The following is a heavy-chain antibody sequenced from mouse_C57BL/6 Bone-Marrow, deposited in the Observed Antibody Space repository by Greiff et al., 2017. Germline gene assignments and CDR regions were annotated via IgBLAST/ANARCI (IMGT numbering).Heavy chain of an antibody. CDR3: ARGAFITTVVPHD. CDR1: GYTFTSYW. Sequence: VQLQQPGAELVKPGASVTLSCKASGYTFTSYWMHWVKQRPGRGLEWIGRIDPNSGGTKYNEKFKSKATLTVDKPSSTAYMQLSSLTSEDSAVYYCARGAFITTVVPHDWGQGTTLTVSA. D-gene: IGHD1-1*01. J-gene: IGHJ2*01. V-gene: IGHV1-72*01. CDR2: IDPNSGGT.